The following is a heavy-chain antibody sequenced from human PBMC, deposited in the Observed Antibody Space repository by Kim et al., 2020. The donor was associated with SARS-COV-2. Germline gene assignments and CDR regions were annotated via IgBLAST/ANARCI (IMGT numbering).Heavy chain of an antibody. D-gene: IGHD1-7*01. J-gene: IGHJ2*01. CDR3: ARRVYNWNSGYWYFDL. CDR1: GGSISSSSYY. V-gene: IGHV4-39*01. Sequence: SETLSLTCTVPGGSISSSSYYWGWIRQPPGKGLEWIGSLYYSRRTYYNPSLKSRVTISVYTSKNQFSLKLSSVTAADTAVYYCARRVYNWNSGYWYFDLWRSVALFTVS. CDR2: LYYSRRT.